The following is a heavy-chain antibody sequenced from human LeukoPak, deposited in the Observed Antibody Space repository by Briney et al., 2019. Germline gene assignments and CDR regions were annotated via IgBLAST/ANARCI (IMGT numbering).Heavy chain of an antibody. CDR1: GFTFSGYY. CDR2: ISSSSSYT. CDR3: ARDGREGDSQLNFDY. Sequence: GGSLRLSCAASGFTFSGYYMSWIRQAPGKGLEWVSYISSSSSYTNYADSVKGRFTISRDNAKNSLYLQMNSLRAEDTAVYYCARDGREGDSQLNFDYWGQGTLVTVSS. J-gene: IGHJ4*02. V-gene: IGHV3-11*05. D-gene: IGHD3-16*01.